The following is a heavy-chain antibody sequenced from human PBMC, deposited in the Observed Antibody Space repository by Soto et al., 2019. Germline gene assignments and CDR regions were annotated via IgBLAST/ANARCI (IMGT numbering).Heavy chain of an antibody. Sequence: QVQLVQSGAEVKKPGSSVKVSCKASGGTFSSYAISRVRQAPGQGLEWMGGIIPIFGTANYAQKFQGRVTITADESTSTAYMELSSLRSEDTAVYYCARACHSGYDYASGWFDPWGQGTLVTVSS. D-gene: IGHD5-12*01. J-gene: IGHJ5*02. CDR1: GGTFSSYA. CDR2: IIPIFGTA. CDR3: ARACHSGYDYASGWFDP. V-gene: IGHV1-69*01.